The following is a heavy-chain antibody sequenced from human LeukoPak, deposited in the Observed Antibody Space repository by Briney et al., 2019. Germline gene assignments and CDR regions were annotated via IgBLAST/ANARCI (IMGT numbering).Heavy chain of an antibody. CDR3: ARDTVTTGGDY. CDR2: IYYSGST. J-gene: IGHJ4*02. CDR1: GGSISSSSYY. Sequence: PSETLSLTCTVSGGSISSSSYYWGWIRQPPGKGLEWIGSIYYSGSTYYNPSLKSRVTISVDTSKNQFSLKLSSVTAADTAVYYCARDTVTTGGDYWGQGTLVTVSS. D-gene: IGHD4-17*01. V-gene: IGHV4-39*07.